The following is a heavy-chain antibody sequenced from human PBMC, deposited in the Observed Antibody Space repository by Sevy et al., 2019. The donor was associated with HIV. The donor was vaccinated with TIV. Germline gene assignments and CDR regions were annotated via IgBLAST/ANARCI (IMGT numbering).Heavy chain of an antibody. CDR1: GFRFNNFG. Sequence: GGSLRLSCAASGFRFNNFGMYWVRQAPGKGLEGVAFIRYDGINKYYVDSVKGRSTISRDNSKDTLYLEMKSLRLEDTAIYDCAKGASGGIDHYGMDFWGQGTTVTVSS. D-gene: IGHD6-19*01. CDR3: AKGASGGIDHYGMDF. CDR2: IRYDGINK. V-gene: IGHV3-30*02. J-gene: IGHJ6*02.